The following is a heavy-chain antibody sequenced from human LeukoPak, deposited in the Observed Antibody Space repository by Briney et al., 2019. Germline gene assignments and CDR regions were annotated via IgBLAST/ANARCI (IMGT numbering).Heavy chain of an antibody. V-gene: IGHV4-39*07. Sequence: SETLSLTCTVSGGSISSSSYYWGWIRQPPGKGLEWIGSIYYSGSTYYNPSLKSRVTISVDTSKNQFSLKLSSVTAADTAVYYCARDSLLEWSLQGNAFDIWGQGTMVTVSS. CDR3: ARDSLLEWSLQGNAFDI. CDR2: IYYSGST. CDR1: GGSISSSSYY. D-gene: IGHD3-3*01. J-gene: IGHJ3*02.